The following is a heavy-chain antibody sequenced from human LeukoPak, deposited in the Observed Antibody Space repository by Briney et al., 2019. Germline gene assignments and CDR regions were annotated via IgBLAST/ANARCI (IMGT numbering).Heavy chain of an antibody. J-gene: IGHJ4*02. Sequence: SETLSLTCTVSGGSISGYYWSWIRQPPGKGLEWIGYIYYSESTNYNPSLKSRVTISTDTSKSQFSLNLRSVTAEDTGIYYCARGRCRNSGCRPYFDYWGQGTRSPSP. CDR2: IYYSEST. D-gene: IGHD2/OR15-2a*01. CDR3: ARGRCRNSGCRPYFDY. CDR1: GGSISGYY. V-gene: IGHV4-59*01.